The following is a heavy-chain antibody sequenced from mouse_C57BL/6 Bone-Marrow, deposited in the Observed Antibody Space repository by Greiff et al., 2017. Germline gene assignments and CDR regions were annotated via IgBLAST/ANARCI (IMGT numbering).Heavy chain of an antibody. CDR3: ARYLDDSGDFDY. CDR1: GYTFTSYG. D-gene: IGHD1-3*01. J-gene: IGHJ2*01. V-gene: IGHV1-81*01. CDR2: IYPRSGNT. Sequence: VQLQQSGAELARPGASVKLSCKASGYTFTSYGISWVKQRTGQGLEWIGEIYPRSGNTYYNEKFKGKATLTADKSSSTAYMELRSLTSEDSAVYFCARYLDDSGDFDYWGQGTTLTVSS.